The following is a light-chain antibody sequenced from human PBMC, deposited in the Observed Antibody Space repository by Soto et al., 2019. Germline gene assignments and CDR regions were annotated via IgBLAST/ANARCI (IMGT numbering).Light chain of an antibody. V-gene: IGLV2-18*01. CDR3: ASWDHSLNGYL. CDR1: SSDVGSYNR. CDR2: EVN. J-gene: IGLJ1*01. Sequence: QSVLTQPPSVSGSPGQSVTISCTGTSSDVGSYNRLSWYQQPPGTAPKLIMYEVNTRPSGVPDRFSGSKSGSTASLTISGLQAEDEADYYCASWDHSLNGYLFGTGTKLTVL.